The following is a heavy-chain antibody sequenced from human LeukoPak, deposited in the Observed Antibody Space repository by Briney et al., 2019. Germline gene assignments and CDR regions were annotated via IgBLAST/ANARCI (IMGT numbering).Heavy chain of an antibody. CDR2: INPNSGGT. D-gene: IGHD3-3*01. CDR1: GYTFTGYY. V-gene: IGHV1-2*02. J-gene: IGHJ4*02. Sequence: GASVKVSCKASGYTFTGYYMHWVRQAPGQGLEWMGWINPNSGGTNYAQKFQGRVTMTRDTSISTAYMELSRLRSDDTAVYYCARALYDFWSGYYTFDYWGQGTLVTVSS. CDR3: ARALYDFWSGYYTFDY.